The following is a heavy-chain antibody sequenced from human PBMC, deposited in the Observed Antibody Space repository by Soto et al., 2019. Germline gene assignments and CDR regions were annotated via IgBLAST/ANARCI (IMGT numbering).Heavy chain of an antibody. CDR3: ARDMLATVTSGAYFDY. CDR1: GFNFSSYA. V-gene: IGHV3-30-3*01. J-gene: IGHJ4*02. D-gene: IGHD4-17*01. CDR2: ISYDGSNK. Sequence: GGSLRLSCAASGFNFSSYAMHWVRQAPGKGLEWVAVISYDGSNKYYADSVKGRFTISRDNSKNSLYLQMNSLRAEDTAVYYCARDMLATVTSGAYFDYWGQGTLVTVSS.